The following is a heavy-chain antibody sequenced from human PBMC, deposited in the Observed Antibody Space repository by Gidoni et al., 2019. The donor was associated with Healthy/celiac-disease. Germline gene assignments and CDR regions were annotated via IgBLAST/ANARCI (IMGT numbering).Heavy chain of an antibody. J-gene: IGHJ6*03. D-gene: IGHD6-19*01. CDR2: IIPILGIA. V-gene: IGHV1-69*04. Sequence: QVQLVQSGAEVKKPGSSVKVSCKASGGTFSRYAISWVRQAPGQGLEWMGRIIPILGIANYAQKFQGRVTITADKSTSTAYMELSSLRSEDTAVYYCARGLIAVAAYHYYYMDVWGKGTTVTVSS. CDR3: ARGLIAVAAYHYYYMDV. CDR1: GGTFSRYA.